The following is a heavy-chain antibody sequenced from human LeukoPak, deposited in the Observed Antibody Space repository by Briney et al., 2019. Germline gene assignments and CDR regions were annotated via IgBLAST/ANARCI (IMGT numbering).Heavy chain of an antibody. J-gene: IGHJ4*02. CDR1: GGSISSYY. CDR3: ARDSYCSGGSGYSSFGY. CDR2: IYTSVII. V-gene: IGHV4-4*07. Sequence: SETLSLTCTVSGGSISSYYWSWIRQPAGQGLEWFGRIYTSVIISSNPSLKSRVTMSVDTSKNQFSLKLSSVTAADTAVYYCARDSYCSGGSGYSSFGYWGQGTLVTVSS. D-gene: IGHD2-15*01.